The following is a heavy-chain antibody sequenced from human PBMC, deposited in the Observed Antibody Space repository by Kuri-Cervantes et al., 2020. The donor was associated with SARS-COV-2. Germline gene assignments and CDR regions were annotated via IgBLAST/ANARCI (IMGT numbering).Heavy chain of an antibody. CDR3: ARSRKNAYDFWTGVSDSDYFYGFDV. J-gene: IGHJ6*02. Sequence: GESLKISCAASEFTFSNYAMIWVRQAPGKGLEWLSSINSAGTTIYYADSLKGRLTVSRDNGKNSLYLQMNSLRVQDAAIYFCARSRKNAYDFWTGVSDSDYFYGFDVWGQGTTVTVSS. D-gene: IGHD3-3*01. CDR2: INSAGTTI. CDR1: EFTFSNYA. V-gene: IGHV3-21*01.